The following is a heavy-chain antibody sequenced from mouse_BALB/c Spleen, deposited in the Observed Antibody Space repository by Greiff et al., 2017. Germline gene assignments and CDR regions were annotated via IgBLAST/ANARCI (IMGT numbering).Heavy chain of an antibody. CDR1: GFSLTSYG. Sequence: QVQLKESGPGLVAPSQSLSITCTVSGFSLTSYGVHWVRQPPGKGLEWLGVIWAGGSTNYNSALMSRLSISKDNSKSQVFLKMNSLQTDDTAMYYYAREYGNYDYAMDYWGQGTSVTVSS. CDR3: AREYGNYDYAMDY. CDR2: IWAGGST. V-gene: IGHV2-9*02. J-gene: IGHJ4*01. D-gene: IGHD2-10*02.